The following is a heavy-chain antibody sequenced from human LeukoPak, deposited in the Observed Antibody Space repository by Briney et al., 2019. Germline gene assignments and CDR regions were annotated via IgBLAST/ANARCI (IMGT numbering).Heavy chain of an antibody. CDR2: IYPSDSDP. J-gene: IGHJ2*01. CDR3: ARRGYYYDSSGYYYSSLWDWYFDL. Sequence: GESLKISCTGSGYSFTSYWIGWVRQMPGKGLEWMGIIYPSDSDPRYSPSFQGQVTISADKSISTAYLQWSSLKASDTAMYYCARRGYYYDSSGYYYSSLWDWYFDLWGRGTLVTVSS. CDR1: GYSFTSYW. V-gene: IGHV5-51*01. D-gene: IGHD3-22*01.